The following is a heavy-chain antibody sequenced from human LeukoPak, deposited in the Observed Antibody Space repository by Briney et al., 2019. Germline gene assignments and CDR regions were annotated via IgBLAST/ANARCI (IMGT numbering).Heavy chain of an antibody. CDR3: AKSVDTAMVTLSYNWFDP. J-gene: IGHJ5*02. CDR1: GYSFTSYW. V-gene: IGHV5-51*01. CDR2: IYPGDSDT. Sequence: PGESLKISCKGSGYSFTSYWIGWVRQMPGKGLEWMGIIYPGDSDTRYSPSFQGQVTISADKSIRTAYLQWSSLKASDTAMYYCAKSVDTAMVTLSYNWFDPWGQGTLVTVSS. D-gene: IGHD5-18*01.